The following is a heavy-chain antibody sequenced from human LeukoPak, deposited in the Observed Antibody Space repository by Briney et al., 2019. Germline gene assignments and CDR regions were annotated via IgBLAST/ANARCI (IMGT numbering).Heavy chain of an antibody. Sequence: SETLSLTCTVSGGSISSSSYYWGWIRQPPGKGLEWIGNVYYSGSTYYNPSLKSRVTISVDTSKNQFSLKLSSVTAADTAVYYCARALGIVAALDYYYMDVWGKGTTVTVSS. V-gene: IGHV4-39*01. J-gene: IGHJ6*03. CDR1: GGSISSSSYY. CDR2: VYYSGST. CDR3: ARALGIVAALDYYYMDV. D-gene: IGHD5-12*01.